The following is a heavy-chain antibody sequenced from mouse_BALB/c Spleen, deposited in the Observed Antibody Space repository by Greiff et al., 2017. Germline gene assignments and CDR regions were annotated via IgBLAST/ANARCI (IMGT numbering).Heavy chain of an antibody. CDR3: ARENYGYDVGYAMDY. CDR2: IWAGGST. Sequence: VQGVESGPGLVAPSQSLSITCTVSGFSLTSYGVHWVRQPPGKGLEWLGVIWAGGSTNYNSALMSRLSISKDNSKSQVFLKMNSLQTDDTAMYYCARENYGYDVGYAMDYWGQGTSVTVSS. V-gene: IGHV2-9*02. J-gene: IGHJ4*01. D-gene: IGHD2-2*01. CDR1: GFSLTSYG.